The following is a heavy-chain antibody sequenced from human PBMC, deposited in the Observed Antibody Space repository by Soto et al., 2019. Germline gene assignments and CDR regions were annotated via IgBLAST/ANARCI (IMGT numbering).Heavy chain of an antibody. CDR1: GFTFNSYS. D-gene: IGHD4-4*01. CDR3: VRNSWRLEY. V-gene: IGHV3-21*01. Sequence: EVQLVETGGGLVKPGGSLSVSCTASGFTFNSYSMAWVRQAPGKGLEWVSSITSATTFTFYAHSVKGRFTMSRDNAKNSLYLQMSCLRAEDTAVYYCVRNSWRLEYWGQGALVTVSS. CDR2: ITSATTFT. J-gene: IGHJ4*02.